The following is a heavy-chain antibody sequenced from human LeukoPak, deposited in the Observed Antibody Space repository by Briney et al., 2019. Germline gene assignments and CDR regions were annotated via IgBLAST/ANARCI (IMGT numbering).Heavy chain of an antibody. Sequence: PGGSLRLSCAASGFTFSSYGIAWVRQAPGKGLEWVSYFSSSGAFIYYVDSVKGRFTISRDNAKNSLYLQMNSLRVEDTAVYYCARWEKTTIKAFALWGQGTMVTVSS. J-gene: IGHJ3*01. V-gene: IGHV3-48*01. CDR2: FSSSGAFI. D-gene: IGHD5-24*01. CDR1: GFTFSSYG. CDR3: ARWEKTTIKAFAL.